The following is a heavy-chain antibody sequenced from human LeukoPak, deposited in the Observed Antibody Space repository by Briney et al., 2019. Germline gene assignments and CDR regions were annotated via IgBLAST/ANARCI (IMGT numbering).Heavy chain of an antibody. J-gene: IGHJ4*02. V-gene: IGHV3-7*01. CDR2: IKQDGSEK. CDR1: GFTFSSYW. CDR3: ARDYDILTGVEGTRFDY. Sequence: PGGSLRLSCAASGFTFSSYWMSWVRQAPGKGLEWVANIKQDGSEKYYVASVKGRFTISRDNAKNSLYLQMNSLRAEDTAVYYCARDYDILTGVEGTRFDYWGQGTLVTVSS. D-gene: IGHD3-9*01.